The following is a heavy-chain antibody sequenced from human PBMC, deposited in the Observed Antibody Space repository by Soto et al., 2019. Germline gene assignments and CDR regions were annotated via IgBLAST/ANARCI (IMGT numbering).Heavy chain of an antibody. Sequence: SQTLSLTCTVSAGSISSSSYYWGWIRQPPGKGLEWIGSIYYSGSTYYNPSLKSRVTISVDTSKNQFSLKLSSVTAADTAVYYCGCFFSGGYRPGFTYYGMDVLGPGPTVT. J-gene: IGHJ6*02. D-gene: IGHD3-16*01. CDR3: GCFFSGGYRPGFTYYGMDV. CDR2: IYYSGST. V-gene: IGHV4-39*01. CDR1: AGSISSSSYY.